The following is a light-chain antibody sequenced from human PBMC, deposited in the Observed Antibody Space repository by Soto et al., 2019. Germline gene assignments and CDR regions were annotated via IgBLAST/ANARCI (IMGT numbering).Light chain of an antibody. Sequence: EIVMTQPPATLSVSPGERATLSCRASQSVSSNLAWYQHKPGQAPRLLIYGASTRATGIPARFSGSGSGTDFTLTISSLEPEDFAVYYCQQRSNWPLTFGGGTKVDIK. J-gene: IGKJ4*01. CDR2: GAS. V-gene: IGKV3-11*01. CDR3: QQRSNWPLT. CDR1: QSVSSN.